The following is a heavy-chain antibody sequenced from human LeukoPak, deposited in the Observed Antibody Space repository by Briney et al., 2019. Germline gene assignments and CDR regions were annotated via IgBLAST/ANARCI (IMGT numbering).Heavy chain of an antibody. CDR1: GDSIISYY. CDR2: IHSSGPT. D-gene: IGHD3-22*01. Sequence: SETLSLTCTVSGDSIISYYWSWIRQSPQKGLEWIGYIHSSGPTNYHSSLKSLITMSVDTSKSQFSLKVTSVTAAYTAVYYCARQNSDYPYYFDYWGQGALVTVS. J-gene: IGHJ4*02. CDR3: ARQNSDYPYYFDY. V-gene: IGHV4-59*08.